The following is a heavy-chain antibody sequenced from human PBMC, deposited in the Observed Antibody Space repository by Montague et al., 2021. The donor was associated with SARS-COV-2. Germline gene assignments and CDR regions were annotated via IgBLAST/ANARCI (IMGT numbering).Heavy chain of an antibody. Sequence: SLRLSCAASGFTFGDYAMSWVRPAAGKGLEWVGFIRSNAYGGTTEYAAPVTDRFIISRDDSTSIPYLQMNSLKTEDTAVYYCTGDTYYDILTGFDPWGQGTLVTVSS. V-gene: IGHV3-49*04. CDR3: TGDTYYDILTGFDP. CDR2: IRSNAYGGTT. CDR1: GFTFGDYA. D-gene: IGHD3-9*01. J-gene: IGHJ5*02.